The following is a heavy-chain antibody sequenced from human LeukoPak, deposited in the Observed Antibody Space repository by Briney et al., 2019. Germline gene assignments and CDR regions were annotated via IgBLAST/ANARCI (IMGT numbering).Heavy chain of an antibody. CDR2: TYYRSKWYN. CDR1: GDSFSSNSAA. D-gene: IGHD4-17*01. V-gene: IGHV6-1*01. J-gene: IGHJ6*02. CDR3: AKGLTTVPSPATNRGNGVRGGRSRQYYYYGMDV. Sequence: SQTLSLTCAISGDSFSSNSAAWNWIRQSPSRGLEWLGRTYYRSKWYNDYAVSVKSRITINPDTSKNQFSLQLNSVTPEDTAVYYCAKGLTTVPSPATNRGNGVRGGRSRQYYYYGMDVWGQGTTVTVSS.